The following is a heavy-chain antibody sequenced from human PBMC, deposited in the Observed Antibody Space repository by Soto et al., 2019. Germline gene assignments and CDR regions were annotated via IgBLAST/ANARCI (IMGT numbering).Heavy chain of an antibody. J-gene: IGHJ4*02. CDR3: VRSGDNYNLLDY. CDR1: GFTFSDHY. D-gene: IGHD1-1*01. V-gene: IGHV3-11*06. CDR2: SSNSGSFT. Sequence: PGGSLRLSCAASGFTFSDHYMSWIRQAPGKGLEWIGYSSNSGSFTRYADSVKGRFSISRDNAKNSLYLQMNSLRGDDTAIYYCVRSGDNYNLLDYWGQGTPVTV.